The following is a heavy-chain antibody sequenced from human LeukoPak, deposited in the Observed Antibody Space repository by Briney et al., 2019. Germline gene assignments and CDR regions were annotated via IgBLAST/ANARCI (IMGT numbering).Heavy chain of an antibody. J-gene: IGHJ4*02. CDR1: GFTFSNAW. CDR2: IKSKTDGGTT. CDR3: AKDRRGYCSSTSCYEVY. Sequence: KPGGSLRLSCAASGFTFSNAWMSWVRQAPGKGLEWVGRIKSKTDGGTTDYAAPVKGRFTISRNNSRDTLYLQMNSLRAEDTAVYYCAKDRRGYCSSTSCYEVYWGQGTLVTVSS. D-gene: IGHD2-2*01. V-gene: IGHV3-15*01.